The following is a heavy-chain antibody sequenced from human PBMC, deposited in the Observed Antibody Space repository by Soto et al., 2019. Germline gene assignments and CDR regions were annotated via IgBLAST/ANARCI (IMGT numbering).Heavy chain of an antibody. D-gene: IGHD3-10*01. CDR3: ARAGGYDYGSGTISVRYFDL. Sequence: QVQLQQWGAGLLKPSETLSLTCAVYDGSFSGSYCSWIRQTPGKGLEWVGEITHSGGTSYNPSLKSRVSISLDTSKNQFSLNLKTVTAADTAIYFCARAGGYDYGSGTISVRYFDLWGRGTLVTVSS. J-gene: IGHJ2*01. CDR1: DGSFSGSY. CDR2: ITHSGGT. V-gene: IGHV4-34*01.